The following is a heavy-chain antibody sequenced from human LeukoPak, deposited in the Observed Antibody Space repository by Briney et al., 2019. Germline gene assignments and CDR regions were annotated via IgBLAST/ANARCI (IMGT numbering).Heavy chain of an antibody. CDR2: INSRSSTI. D-gene: IGHD1-26*01. Sequence: PGGSLRLSCAASRFTFSNYGVNWVRQAPGKGLEWVSYINSRSSTIYYADSVRGRFTISRDNAKNSLYLQMNSLTAEDTAIYYCTREVGTPQAFDIWGQGTMVTVSS. CDR1: RFTFSNYG. V-gene: IGHV3-48*01. J-gene: IGHJ3*02. CDR3: TREVGTPQAFDI.